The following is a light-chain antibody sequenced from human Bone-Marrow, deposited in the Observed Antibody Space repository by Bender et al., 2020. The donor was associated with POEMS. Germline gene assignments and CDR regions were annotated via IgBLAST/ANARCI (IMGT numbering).Light chain of an antibody. J-gene: IGLJ1*01. CDR3: SSYTGSSTLSYV. CDR2: EVS. V-gene: IGLV2-8*01. CDR1: SSDVVDYNY. Sequence: QSALTQPPSASGSPGQSVTISCTGTSSDVVDYNYVSWYQQHPGKAPKLMIFEVSKRPSGVPDRFSASKSGNTASLTISGLLPEDEAFYYCSSYTGSSTLSYVFGTGTKVTVL.